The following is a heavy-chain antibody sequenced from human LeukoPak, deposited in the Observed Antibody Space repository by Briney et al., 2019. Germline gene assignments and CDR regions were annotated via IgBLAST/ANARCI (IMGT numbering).Heavy chain of an antibody. D-gene: IGHD3-22*01. CDR2: ISGSGGGT. CDR1: EITLRNYA. V-gene: IGHV3-23*01. Sequence: GGSLRLSCAVSEITLRNYAMSWVRQAPRKGLEWVAGISGSGGGTHYPASVKGRFTIFRDKPKNTLYLQMHNLRAGDTAVYFCAKRGVVIRVILVGFRKEAYYFDSWGQGALVTVSS. CDR3: AKRGVVIRVILVGFRKEAYYFDS. J-gene: IGHJ4*02.